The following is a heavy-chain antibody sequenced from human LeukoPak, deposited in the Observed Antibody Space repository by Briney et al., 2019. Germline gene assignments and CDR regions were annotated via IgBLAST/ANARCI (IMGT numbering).Heavy chain of an antibody. V-gene: IGHV3-30*18. D-gene: IGHD3-16*01. CDR3: AKVKGEVIGAFDI. J-gene: IGHJ3*02. CDR1: RFTFSSYG. CDR2: ISYDGNNR. Sequence: PGGSLRLSCAASRFTFSSYGMHWVRHARGKGLEWVRVISYDGNNRYYADSVKGRFTISRYNSKNTLYLQMNSLRAEDTAVYYCAKVKGEVIGAFDIWGQGTMVTVSS.